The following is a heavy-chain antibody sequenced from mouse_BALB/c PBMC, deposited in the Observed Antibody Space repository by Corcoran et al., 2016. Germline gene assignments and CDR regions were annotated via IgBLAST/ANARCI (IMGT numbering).Heavy chain of an antibody. D-gene: IGHD2-10*02. CDR3: AREYGNSYFDY. CDR2: IDPANGNT. CDR1: GLNIRDTY. Sequence: EVQLQQSGAVLVKPGAAVKLSCTASGLNIRDTYMRWVKQRPEQGVGWIGRIDPANGNTKYDPKFQGKATITADTSSNTAYLQLSSLTSEDTAVYYCAREYGNSYFDYWGQGTTLTVSS. V-gene: IGHV14-3*02. J-gene: IGHJ2*01.